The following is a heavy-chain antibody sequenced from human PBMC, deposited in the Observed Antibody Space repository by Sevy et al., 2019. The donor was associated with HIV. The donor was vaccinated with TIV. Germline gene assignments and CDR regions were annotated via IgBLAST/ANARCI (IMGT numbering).Heavy chain of an antibody. CDR1: GFTFSSYW. J-gene: IGHJ4*02. D-gene: IGHD6-25*01. Sequence: GGALRLSCAASGFTFSSYWMSWVRQAPGKGLEWVANIKQDGSEKYNVDSVKGRFTISRDNGKNKLYLQMKSLRAEDTAVYYCATVHSSGGADLDYWGQGTLVTVSS. CDR2: IKQDGSEK. V-gene: IGHV3-7*01. CDR3: ATVHSSGGADLDY.